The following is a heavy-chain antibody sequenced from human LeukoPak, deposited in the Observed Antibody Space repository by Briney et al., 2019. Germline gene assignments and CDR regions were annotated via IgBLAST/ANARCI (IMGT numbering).Heavy chain of an antibody. Sequence: SETLSLNCTVSGRSISSGSYYWSWIRQPAGKGLEWVGRIYTSGSTNYNPSLKSRVTISVDTSKNQFSLKLSSVTAADTAVYYCARDIAARTNYYYGMDVWGQGTTVTVSS. CDR3: ARDIAARTNYYYGMDV. J-gene: IGHJ6*02. CDR1: GRSISSGSYY. V-gene: IGHV4-61*02. CDR2: IYTSGST. D-gene: IGHD6-6*01.